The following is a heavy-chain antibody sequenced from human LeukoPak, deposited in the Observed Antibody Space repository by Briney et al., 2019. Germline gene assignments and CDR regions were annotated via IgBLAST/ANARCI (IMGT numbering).Heavy chain of an antibody. D-gene: IGHD3-3*01. V-gene: IGHV3-9*01. J-gene: IGHJ4*02. CDR2: ISWNSGSI. Sequence: GGSLRLSCAASGFTFDDYAMHWVRQAPGKGLEWVSGISWNSGSIGYADSVKGRFTISRDNAKNSLYLQMNSLRAEDTAVYYCAKGGSITIFGAAHYWGQGTLVTVSS. CDR3: AKGGSITIFGAAHY. CDR1: GFTFDDYA.